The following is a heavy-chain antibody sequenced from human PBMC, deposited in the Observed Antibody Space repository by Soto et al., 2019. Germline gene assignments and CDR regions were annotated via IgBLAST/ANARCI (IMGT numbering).Heavy chain of an antibody. CDR3: TRNLYNTGDFDH. J-gene: IGHJ4*02. Sequence: QVQLMQSGAEVRKPGASVKVSCKASGYTFTDYDINWVRQATGQGFEWLGWMTPKSGYTGYAQKFQGRVTLTRDTSRGTAYMELSSLTSEDTAVYYCTRNLYNTGDFDHWGQGTLVTVSS. D-gene: IGHD1-20*01. CDR1: GYTFTDYD. V-gene: IGHV1-8*02. CDR2: MTPKSGYT.